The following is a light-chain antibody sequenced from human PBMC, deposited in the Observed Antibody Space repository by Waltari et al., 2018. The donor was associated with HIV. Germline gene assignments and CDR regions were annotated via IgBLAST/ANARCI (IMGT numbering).Light chain of an antibody. CDR1: TSNIGAGYD. J-gene: IGLJ2*01. CDR2: GDS. CDR3: QSYDISLSGVV. V-gene: IGLV1-40*01. Sequence: QSVLTQPPSVSAAPGQKVTISCSGSTSNIGAGYDVHWYQQLPGTAPKLLIYGDSNRPSGVPDRFSGSKSGTSASLAITGLQAEDEADYYCQSYDISLSGVVFGGGTKLTVL.